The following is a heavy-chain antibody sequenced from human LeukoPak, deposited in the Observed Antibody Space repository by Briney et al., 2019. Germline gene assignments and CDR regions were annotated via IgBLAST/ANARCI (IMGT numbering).Heavy chain of an antibody. CDR2: ISYDGSNK. D-gene: IGHD3-10*01. V-gene: IGHV3-30*04. J-gene: IGHJ5*02. Sequence: QTGGSLRLSCAASGFTFSSYAMHWVRQAPGKGLEWVAVISYDGSNKYYADSVKGRFTISRDNSKNTLYLQMNSLRAEDTAVYYCARGITMVRGSTNWFDPWGQGTLVTVSS. CDR3: ARGITMVRGSTNWFDP. CDR1: GFTFSSYA.